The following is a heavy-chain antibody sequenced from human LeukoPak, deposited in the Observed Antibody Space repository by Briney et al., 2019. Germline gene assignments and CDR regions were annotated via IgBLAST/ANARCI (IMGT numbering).Heavy chain of an antibody. CDR3: ATYRQVLLPFES. Sequence: KTGGSLRLSCAASGFNFSSSSMNWVRQPPGKGLEWVSSIFPSGGEIHYADSVRGRFTISRDNSKSTLSLQMNSLRAEDTAIYYCATYRQVLLPFESWGQGTLVTVSS. V-gene: IGHV3-21*04. CDR1: GFNFSSSS. D-gene: IGHD2-8*02. CDR2: IFPSGGEI. J-gene: IGHJ4*02.